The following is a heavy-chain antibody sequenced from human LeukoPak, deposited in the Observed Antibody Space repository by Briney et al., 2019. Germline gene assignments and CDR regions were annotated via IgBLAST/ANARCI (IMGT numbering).Heavy chain of an antibody. Sequence: SETLSLTCTVSGGSISSYYWSWIRQPPGKGLEWIGYIYYSGSTNYNPSLKSRVTISVDTSKNQFPLKLSSVTAADTAVYYCARGTWNYDYYFMDVWGKGTTVTVSS. CDR2: IYYSGST. V-gene: IGHV4-59*01. D-gene: IGHD1-1*01. J-gene: IGHJ6*03. CDR1: GGSISSYY. CDR3: ARGTWNYDYYFMDV.